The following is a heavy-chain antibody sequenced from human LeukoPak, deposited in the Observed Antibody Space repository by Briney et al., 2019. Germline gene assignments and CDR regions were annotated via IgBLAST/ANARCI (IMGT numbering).Heavy chain of an antibody. CDR1: GFTFSSYG. V-gene: IGHV3-30*18. Sequence: GGSPRLSCAASGFTFSSYGVHWVRQAPGKGLEWVAVISYDGSNKYYADSVKGRFTTSRDNSKNTLYLQMNSLRAEDTAVYYCAKDLRMDVWGKGTTVTVSS. J-gene: IGHJ6*04. CDR2: ISYDGSNK. CDR3: AKDLRMDV.